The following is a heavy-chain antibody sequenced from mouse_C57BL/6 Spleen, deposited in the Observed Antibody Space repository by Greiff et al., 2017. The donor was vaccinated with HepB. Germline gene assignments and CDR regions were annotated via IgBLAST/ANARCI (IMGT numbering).Heavy chain of an antibody. CDR1: GYTFTSYW. V-gene: IGHV1-69*01. CDR2: IDPSDSYT. CDR3: ARALGSAWFAY. Sequence: QVQLKQPGAELVMPGASVKLSCKASGYTFTSYWMHWVKQRPGQGLEWIGEIDPSDSYTNYNQKFKGKSTLTVDKSSSTAYMQLSSLTSEDSAVYYCARALGSAWFAYWGQGTLVTVSA. J-gene: IGHJ3*01.